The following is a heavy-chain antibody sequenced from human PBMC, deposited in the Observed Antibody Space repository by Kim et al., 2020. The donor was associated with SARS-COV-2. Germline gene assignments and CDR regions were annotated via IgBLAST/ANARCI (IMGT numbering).Heavy chain of an antibody. CDR3: TRVGQLWAGRYFDL. CDR1: GFTFGDYA. Sequence: GGSLRLSCTASGFTFGDYAMSWFRQAPGKGLEWVGFIRSKAYGGTTEYAASVKGRFTISRDDSKSIAYLQMNSLKTEDTAVYYCTRVGQLWAGRYFDLWGRGTLVTVSS. V-gene: IGHV3-49*03. D-gene: IGHD5-18*01. CDR2: IRSKAYGGTT. J-gene: IGHJ2*01.